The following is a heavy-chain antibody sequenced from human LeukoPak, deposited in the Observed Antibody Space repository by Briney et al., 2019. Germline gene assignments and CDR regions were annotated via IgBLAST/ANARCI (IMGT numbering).Heavy chain of an antibody. J-gene: IGHJ6*02. CDR3: ASGGYCSSTSCTQGMDV. D-gene: IGHD2-2*01. Sequence: GGSLRLSCAASGFTFSSYAMRWVRQAPGKGLEYVSDISSNGGSTYYANSVKGRFTISRDNSRNTLYLQMGSLRAEDMAVYYCASGGYCSSTSCTQGMDVWGQGTTVTVSS. V-gene: IGHV3-64*01. CDR2: ISSNGGST. CDR1: GFTFSSYA.